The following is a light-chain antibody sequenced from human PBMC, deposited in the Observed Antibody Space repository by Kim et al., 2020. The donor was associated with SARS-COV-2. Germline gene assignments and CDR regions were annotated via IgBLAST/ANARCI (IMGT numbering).Light chain of an antibody. CDR3: QSYDSSLSGYV. V-gene: IGLV1-40*01. CDR2: GNS. Sequence: RVTISCTGSSSNIGAGYDVHWYQQLPGTAPKLLIYGNSNRPSGVPDRFSGSKSGTSASLAITALQAEDEADYYCQSYDSSLSGYVFGTGTKVTVL. CDR1: SSNIGAGYD. J-gene: IGLJ1*01.